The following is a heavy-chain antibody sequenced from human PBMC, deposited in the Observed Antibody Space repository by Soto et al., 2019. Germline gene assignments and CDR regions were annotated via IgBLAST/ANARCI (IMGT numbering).Heavy chain of an antibody. CDR1: GGSISSGGYY. D-gene: IGHD3-22*01. V-gene: IGHV4-31*03. Sequence: PSETLSLPCTVSGGSISSGGYYWSWIRQHTGKGLEWIGYTYYSGSTYYNPSLKSRVTISVDTSKNQFSLKLSSVTAADTAVYYCAIVNRDYYGLDVWGQGTTVTVSS. CDR3: AIVNRDYYGLDV. CDR2: TYYSGST. J-gene: IGHJ6*02.